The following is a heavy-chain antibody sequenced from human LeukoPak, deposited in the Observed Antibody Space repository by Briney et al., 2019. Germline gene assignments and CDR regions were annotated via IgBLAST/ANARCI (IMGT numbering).Heavy chain of an antibody. V-gene: IGHV3-7*03. D-gene: IGHD5-24*01. J-gene: IGHJ4*02. Sequence: GGSLRLSCEGSAFIFSGHWMNWVRQTPGKGLEWVASIKEDGSERQYVDSVKGRFSISRDNTKGSLSLQLNSLRAEDTAVYYCARERGGFDYFDYWGQGTLVTVSS. CDR3: ARERGGFDYFDY. CDR1: AFIFSGHW. CDR2: IKEDGSER.